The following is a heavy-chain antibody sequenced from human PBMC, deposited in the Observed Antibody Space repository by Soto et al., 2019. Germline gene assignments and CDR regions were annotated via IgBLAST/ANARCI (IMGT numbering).Heavy chain of an antibody. J-gene: IGHJ3*02. CDR2: ISGSGGST. CDR3: AKAVAGTPRGTFDI. D-gene: IGHD6-19*01. CDR1: GFTFSSYG. V-gene: IGHV3-23*01. Sequence: GGSLRLSCAASGFTFSSYGRSWVRQAPGKGLEWVSGISGSGGSTFYADSVKGRFTISIDNSKNTLNLQMNRLRAADTAVYYCAKAVAGTPRGTFDIWGQGTMVTVSS.